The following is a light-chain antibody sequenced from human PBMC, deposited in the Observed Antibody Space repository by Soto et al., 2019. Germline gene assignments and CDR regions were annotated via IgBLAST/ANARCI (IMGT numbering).Light chain of an antibody. J-gene: IGKJ1*01. Sequence: DIPMTQSPSSLSASVGDRVTITCRASQSISSYVNWYQQKPGKAPKLLIYAASSLQSGVPSRFSGRGSGTDFTLTISSLQPEDFATYYCQQSYSTPWTFGQGTKVEIK. V-gene: IGKV1-39*01. CDR3: QQSYSTPWT. CDR2: AAS. CDR1: QSISSY.